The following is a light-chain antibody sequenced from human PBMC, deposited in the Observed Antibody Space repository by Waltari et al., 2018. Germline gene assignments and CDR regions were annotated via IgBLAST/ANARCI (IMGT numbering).Light chain of an antibody. J-gene: IGLJ2*01. Sequence: SYELTQPPSMSVSPGQTARITCSGDVLPKNYAYWYQQKPGQAPVLVIYKEPERPSGIPDLFSSSSPGTTVTLTISRVQAEDEAHYYGQSADRSGTLFGGGTKLSVL. CDR3: QSADRSGTL. CDR2: KEP. CDR1: VLPKNY. V-gene: IGLV3-25*03.